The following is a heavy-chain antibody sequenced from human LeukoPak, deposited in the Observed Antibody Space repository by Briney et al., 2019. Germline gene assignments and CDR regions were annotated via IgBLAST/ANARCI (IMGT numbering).Heavy chain of an antibody. V-gene: IGHV3-73*01. J-gene: IGHJ4*02. CDR3: VVVVAATAY. D-gene: IGHD2-15*01. CDR2: IRSKANSYAT. Sequence: GGSLRLSCAASGFTFGGSAMHWVRQASGKGLEWVGRIRSKANSYATAYAASVKGRFTISRDDSKNTAYLQMNSLKTEDTAVYYCVVVVAATAYWGQGTLVTVSS. CDR1: GFTFGGSA.